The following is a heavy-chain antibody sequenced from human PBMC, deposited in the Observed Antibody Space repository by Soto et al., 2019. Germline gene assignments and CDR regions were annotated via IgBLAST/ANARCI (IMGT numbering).Heavy chain of an antibody. V-gene: IGHV3-23*01. D-gene: IGHD5-12*01. CDR2: ISGSGGST. CDR1: GFTFSSYA. J-gene: IGHJ1*01. CDR3: AKDLEQILATMVLQH. Sequence: EVQLLESGGGLVQPGGSLRLSCAASGFTFSSYAMSWVRQAPGKGLEWVSAISGSGGSTYYADSVKGRFTISRDNSKNTLYLQMNSLRGEDTAVYYCAKDLEQILATMVLQHWGQGTLVTVSS.